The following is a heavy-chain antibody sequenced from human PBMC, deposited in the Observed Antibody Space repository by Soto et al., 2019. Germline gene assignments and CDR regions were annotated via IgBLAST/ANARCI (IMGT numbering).Heavy chain of an antibody. CDR2: IIPIPGIA. D-gene: IGHD2-2*01. V-gene: IGHV1-69*02. Sequence: QVQLVQSGAQVKKPGSSVKVSCKDSGGTFSSYTISWVRQAPGKGLEWMGRIIPIPGIANYPQKFQGRVTITEDKSTSTAYMALSCIRSEGTAVYYCAQVNRGYCSSARGGYWGQGNLVTVPS. CDR3: AQVNRGYCSSARGGY. J-gene: IGHJ4*02. CDR1: GGTFSSYT.